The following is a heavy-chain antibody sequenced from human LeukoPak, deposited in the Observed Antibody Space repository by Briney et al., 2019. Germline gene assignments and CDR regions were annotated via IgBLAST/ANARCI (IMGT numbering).Heavy chain of an antibody. CDR3: ARVDRDSSGWIDY. CDR1: GYTFTGYY. V-gene: IGHV1-2*02. J-gene: IGHJ4*02. Sequence: ASVKVSCKASGYTFTGYYMHWVRQAPGQGLEWMGWINPNSGGTNYAQKFQGRVTMTRDTSISTAYMELSRLRSDDTAVYYCARVDRDSSGWIDYWGQGTLVTVSS. D-gene: IGHD6-19*01. CDR2: INPNSGGT.